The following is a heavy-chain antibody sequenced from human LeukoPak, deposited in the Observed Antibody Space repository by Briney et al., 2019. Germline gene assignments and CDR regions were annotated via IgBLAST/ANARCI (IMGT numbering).Heavy chain of an antibody. V-gene: IGHV1-2*02. Sequence: GASVKVSFKASGFTFTGYYIHWVRQAPGQGLEWMGYINPHSGGTNSPQKFQGRVTMTTDTSISAAYMELSSLISDDTAMYYCLREGSELLSKNFDYWGQGTLATVSS. J-gene: IGHJ4*02. CDR3: LREGSELLSKNFDY. D-gene: IGHD2-21*02. CDR1: GFTFTGYY. CDR2: INPHSGGT.